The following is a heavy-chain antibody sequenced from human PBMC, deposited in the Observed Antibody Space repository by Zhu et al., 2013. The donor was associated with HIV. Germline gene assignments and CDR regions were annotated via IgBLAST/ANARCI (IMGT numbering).Heavy chain of an antibody. Sequence: QVQLVQSGTEMKKPGASVKVSCKASGYTFSAYNIHWVRQAPGQGLEWMGWINPNSGDTTYARKFQGGVTFTRDTSTNTAYMELSRLRSDDTAVFFCAREGIADNWFDPWGQGTLVTVSS. CDR2: INPNSGDT. D-gene: IGHD6-13*01. CDR1: GYTFSAYN. CDR3: AREGIADNWFDP. V-gene: IGHV1-2*02. J-gene: IGHJ5*02.